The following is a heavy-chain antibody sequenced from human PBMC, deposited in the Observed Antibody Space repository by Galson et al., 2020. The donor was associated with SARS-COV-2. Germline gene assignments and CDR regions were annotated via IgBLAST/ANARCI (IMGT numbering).Heavy chain of an antibody. CDR3: ARVGPYYYDSSGYPRINWFDP. CDR2: IYYSGST. V-gene: IGHV4-39*07. Sequence: SQTLSLTCTVSGGSISSSSYYWGWIRQPPGKGLEWLGSIYYSGSTYYNPSLKSRVTISVDTSKNQFSLKLSSVTAADTAVYYCARVGPYYYDSSGYPRINWFDPWGQGTLVTVSS. CDR1: GGSISSSSYY. D-gene: IGHD3-22*01. J-gene: IGHJ5*02.